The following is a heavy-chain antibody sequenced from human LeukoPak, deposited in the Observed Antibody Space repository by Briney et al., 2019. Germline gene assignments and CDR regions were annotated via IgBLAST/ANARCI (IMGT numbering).Heavy chain of an antibody. D-gene: IGHD5-18*01. V-gene: IGHV1-18*01. CDR2: ISAYNGNT. CDR3: ARDLGDPRGYSYGAFDY. J-gene: IGHJ4*02. CDR1: GYTFTSYG. Sequence: ASVKVSCKASGYTFTSYGISWVRQAPGQGLEWMGWISAYNGNTNHAQKLQGRVTMTTDTSTSTAYMELRSLRSDDTAVYYCARDLGDPRGYSYGAFDYWGQGTLVTVSS.